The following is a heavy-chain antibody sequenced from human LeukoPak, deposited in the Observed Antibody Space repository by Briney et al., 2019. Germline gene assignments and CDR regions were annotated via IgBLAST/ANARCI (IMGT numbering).Heavy chain of an antibody. CDR3: AKDLDSSGYPY. Sequence: GRSLRLSCAASGFTFSSYGMHWVRQAPGKGLEWVAVILNDGSSKYYADSVKGRFTISRDNSKNTLYLQMNSLRAEDSAVYYCAKDLDSSGYPYWGQGALVTVSS. J-gene: IGHJ4*02. CDR2: ILNDGSSK. V-gene: IGHV3-30*18. D-gene: IGHD3-22*01. CDR1: GFTFSSYG.